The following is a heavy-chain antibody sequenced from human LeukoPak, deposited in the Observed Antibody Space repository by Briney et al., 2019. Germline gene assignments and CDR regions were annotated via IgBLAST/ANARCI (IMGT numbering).Heavy chain of an antibody. CDR1: GFTFSSYA. J-gene: IGHJ4*02. Sequence: LRLSCAASGFTFSSYAMSWLRQPPGKGLEWFGYIYYSGSTYYSPSLNSRVTISVDTSKNQFSLKLSSVTAADTAVYYCAMYYDFWSGYPRDYWGQGTLVTVSS. CDR3: AMYYDFWSGYPRDY. CDR2: IYYSGST. D-gene: IGHD3-3*01. V-gene: IGHV4-30-4*08.